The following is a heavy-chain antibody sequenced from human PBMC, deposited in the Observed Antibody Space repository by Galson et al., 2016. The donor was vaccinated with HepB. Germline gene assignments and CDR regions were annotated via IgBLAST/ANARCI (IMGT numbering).Heavy chain of an antibody. D-gene: IGHD6-19*01. Sequence: SLRLSCAASGFTFSNYGVHWVRQAPGKGLEWVAVISYDGSNKYYADSVKDRVTVSRDNFMNTAYLQMNSLRGEDTAVYYCAKAHRNWLVWDSFVHWGQGTLVTVSS. V-gene: IGHV3-30*18. CDR3: AKAHRNWLVWDSFVH. CDR1: GFTFSNYG. CDR2: ISYDGSNK. J-gene: IGHJ4*02.